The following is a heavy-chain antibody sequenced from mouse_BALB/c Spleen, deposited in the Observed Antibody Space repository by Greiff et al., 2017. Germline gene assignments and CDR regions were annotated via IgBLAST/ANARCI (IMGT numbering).Heavy chain of an antibody. J-gene: IGHJ2*01. V-gene: IGHV6-3*01. Sequence: EVQGVESGGGLVQPGGSMKLSCVASGFTFSSYWMSWVRQSPEKGLEWVAEIRLKSDNYATHYAESVKGKFTISRDDSKSRLYLQMNSLRAEDTGIYYCTAGRNFDYWGQGTTLTVSS. CDR1: GFTFSSYW. CDR2: IRLKSDNYAT. CDR3: TAGRNFDY.